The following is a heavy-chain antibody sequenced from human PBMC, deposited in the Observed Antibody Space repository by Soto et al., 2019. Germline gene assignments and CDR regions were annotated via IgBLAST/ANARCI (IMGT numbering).Heavy chain of an antibody. J-gene: IGHJ4*02. Sequence: PSETLSLTCTVSGGSISSYYWSWIRQPPGKGLEWIGYIYYSGSTNYNPSLKSRVTISVDTSKNQFSLKLSSVTAADTAVYYCARHSSSWSPYFDNWGQGTLVTVSS. V-gene: IGHV4-59*01. CDR1: GGSISSYY. CDR2: IYYSGST. D-gene: IGHD6-13*01. CDR3: ARHSSSWSPYFDN.